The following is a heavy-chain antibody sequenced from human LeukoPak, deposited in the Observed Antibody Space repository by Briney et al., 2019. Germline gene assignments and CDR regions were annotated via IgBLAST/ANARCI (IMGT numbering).Heavy chain of an antibody. D-gene: IGHD3-10*01. Sequence: SETLSLTCTVSGGSISSGGYFWSWIRQPPGKGLEWIGYIIHSGNTYYNPSLKSRVTISVDKSKNQFSLKLSSVTAADTAVYYCAAPGTIIMVRGVIITTSLDYWGQGILVTVSS. CDR1: GGSISSGGYF. CDR3: AAPGTIIMVRGVIITTSLDY. CDR2: IIHSGNT. V-gene: IGHV4-30-2*01. J-gene: IGHJ4*02.